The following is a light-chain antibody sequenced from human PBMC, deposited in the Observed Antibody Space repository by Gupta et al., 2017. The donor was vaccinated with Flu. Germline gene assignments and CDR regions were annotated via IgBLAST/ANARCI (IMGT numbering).Light chain of an antibody. V-gene: IGKV1-33*01. J-gene: IGKJ2*03. CDR1: QDIRNS. CDR3: QHYDTGPYS. CDR2: DAS. Sequence: DIQMTQSPSSMSASVRDIVTITCQASQDIRNSLNWYQQKPGKAPKLLIYDASSLETGVPSRFSGSGSGTDFIFTISSLQPEDSATYYCQHYDTGPYSFAQWTKLEIK.